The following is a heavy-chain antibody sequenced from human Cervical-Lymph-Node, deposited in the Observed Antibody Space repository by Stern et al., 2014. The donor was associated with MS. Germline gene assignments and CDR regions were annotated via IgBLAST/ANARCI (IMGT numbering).Heavy chain of an antibody. CDR3: VENGSGSFGLH. Sequence: QLQLQESGPGLVKPSGTLSLTCAVSGGSISSSDWWSWVRQPPGKGLEWIGECSYSGSAKYNPSLRSRVTISVDKSKNQFSLKLSPVTAADTAVYFCVENGSGSFGLHWGQGTLVTVSS. D-gene: IGHD3-10*01. J-gene: IGHJ4*02. CDR1: GGSISSSDW. CDR2: CSYSGSA. V-gene: IGHV4-4*02.